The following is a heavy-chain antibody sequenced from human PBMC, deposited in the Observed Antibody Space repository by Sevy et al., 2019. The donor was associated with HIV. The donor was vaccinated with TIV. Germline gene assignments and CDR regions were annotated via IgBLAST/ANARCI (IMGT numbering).Heavy chain of an antibody. V-gene: IGHV4-31*03. Sequence: SETLSLTCTVSGGSISSGGYYWCWIRQHPGKGLEWLGYIYYSGSTYYNPSLKSRVTISVDTSKNQFSLKLSSVTAADTAVYYCMGGSDYYDSSGHIPWGQRTMVTVSS. CDR1: GGSISSGGYY. CDR2: IYYSGST. CDR3: MGGSDYYDSSGHIP. D-gene: IGHD3-22*01. J-gene: IGHJ3*01.